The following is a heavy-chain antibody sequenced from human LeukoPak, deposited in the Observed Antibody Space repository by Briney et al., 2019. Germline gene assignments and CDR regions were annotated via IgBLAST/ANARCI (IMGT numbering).Heavy chain of an antibody. CDR2: ISYDGSNK. V-gene: IGHV3-30*03. Sequence: TGRSLRLSCAASGFTFSSYGMHWVRQAPGKGLEWVAVISYDGSNKYYADSVKGRFTISRDNSKNTLYLQMNSLRAEDTAVYYCAREPKAYYDGSGANAFDIWGQGTMVTVSS. D-gene: IGHD3-22*01. J-gene: IGHJ3*02. CDR3: AREPKAYYDGSGANAFDI. CDR1: GFTFSSYG.